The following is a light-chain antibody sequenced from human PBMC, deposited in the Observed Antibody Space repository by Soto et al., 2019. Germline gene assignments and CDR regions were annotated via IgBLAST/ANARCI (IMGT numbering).Light chain of an antibody. V-gene: IGLV2-14*01. CDR1: SSDDGGSNY. CDR2: DVS. J-gene: IGLJ1*01. CDR3: SSYTSSSLYV. Sequence: QSALTQPASVSGSPEKSITISCTGTSSDDGGSNYVSWYQQLPGKAPKLMIYDVSDRPSGVSNRFSGSKSGNTASLTISGLQAEDEADYYCSSYTSSSLYVFGTGTKVTVL.